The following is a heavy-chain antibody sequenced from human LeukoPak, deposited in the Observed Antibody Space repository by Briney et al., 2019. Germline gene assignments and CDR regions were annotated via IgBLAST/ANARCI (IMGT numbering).Heavy chain of an antibody. Sequence: SQTLSLTCTVSGGSISSGSYYWSWIRQPAGKGLEWIGRIYTSGSTNYNPSLKSRVTISVDTSKNQFSLKLSSVTAADTAVYYCARDMRSYGQGGMDVWGQGTTVTVSS. J-gene: IGHJ6*02. CDR2: IYTSGST. CDR1: GGSISSGSYY. CDR3: ARDMRSYGQGGMDV. D-gene: IGHD5-18*01. V-gene: IGHV4-61*02.